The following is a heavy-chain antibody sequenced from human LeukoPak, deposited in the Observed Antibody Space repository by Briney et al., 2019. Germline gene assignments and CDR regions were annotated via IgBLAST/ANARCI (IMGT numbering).Heavy chain of an antibody. CDR3: ARAYQRGYYYYGMDV. V-gene: IGHV3-30-3*01. Sequence: GGSLRLSCAASGFTFSSYAMHWVRQASGKGLEWVAVISYDGSNKYYADSVKGRFTISRDNSKNTLYLQMNSLRAEDTAVYYCARAYQRGYYYYGMDVWGQGTTVTVSS. J-gene: IGHJ6*02. CDR2: ISYDGSNK. D-gene: IGHD2-2*01. CDR1: GFTFSSYA.